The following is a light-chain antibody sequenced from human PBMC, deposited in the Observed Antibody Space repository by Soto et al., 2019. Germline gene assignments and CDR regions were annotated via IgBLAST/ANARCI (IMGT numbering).Light chain of an antibody. CDR3: QQVSGYPLS. CDR1: QSVITY. CDR2: AAS. Sequence: DIQMTQSPSSLSASVGDRVTITCRASQSVITYLNWYQQKPGKAPKLLVYAASTLQSGVPSRFSGSASGTEFTLTISSLQPEDFATYYCQQVSGYPLSFGGGTKVDIK. J-gene: IGKJ4*01. V-gene: IGKV1-9*01.